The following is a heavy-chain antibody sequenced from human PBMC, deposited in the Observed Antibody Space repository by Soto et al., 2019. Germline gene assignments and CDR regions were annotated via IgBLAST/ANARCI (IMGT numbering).Heavy chain of an antibody. CDR1: GGSVNSGFYY. CDR3: ARGIVGQLERRGPFEY. D-gene: IGHD1-1*01. J-gene: IGHJ4*02. CDR2: IYYSGSS. V-gene: IGHV4-61*01. Sequence: QLLESGPGLVKPSETLSLTCTVSGGSVNSGFYYWSWIRQPPGKGLDWIGYIYYSGSSNYTPSINSRVTISVATSKTQVTLKLRYVTAADSAVYYCARGIVGQLERRGPFEYWGQGTLVTGSS.